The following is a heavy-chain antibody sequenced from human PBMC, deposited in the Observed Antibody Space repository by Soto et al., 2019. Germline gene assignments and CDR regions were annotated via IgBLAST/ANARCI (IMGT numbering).Heavy chain of an antibody. Sequence: QVQLVQSGAEVRQPASSVKVSCKTSGATFSSYAITWVRQAPGQGLEWMGGIVPTVDTSTYAQKFQGRVTITAHKFTNTVYMELSSLRSDDTAVYYCVRVVAIPGSPDNWGQGTLVTVSS. V-gene: IGHV1-69*14. CDR2: IVPTVDTS. J-gene: IGHJ4*02. CDR1: GATFSSYA. CDR3: VRVVAIPGSPDN. D-gene: IGHD2-15*01.